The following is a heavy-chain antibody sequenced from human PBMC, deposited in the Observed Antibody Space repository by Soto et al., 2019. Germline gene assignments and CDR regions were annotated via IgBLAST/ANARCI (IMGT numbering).Heavy chain of an antibody. V-gene: IGHV1-69*02. Sequence: QVQLVQSGAEVKQPGSSVKVSCQASGGTFSSYTITWVRQAPGQGLEWMSRIIPNLGLTNYAQKFQGRLTITADKSTTTAYMELSSLRSEDTAIYYCIITLISVDFWGQGTLVTVSS. CDR2: IIPNLGLT. CDR1: GGTFSSYT. J-gene: IGHJ4*02. D-gene: IGHD3-3*02. CDR3: IITLISVDF.